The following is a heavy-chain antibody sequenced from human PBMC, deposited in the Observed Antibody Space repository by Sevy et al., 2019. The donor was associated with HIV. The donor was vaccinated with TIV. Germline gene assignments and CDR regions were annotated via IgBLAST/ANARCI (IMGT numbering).Heavy chain of an antibody. CDR2: ISGSGGST. J-gene: IGHJ5*02. Sequence: GGSLRLSCAASGFTFSSYAMSWVRQAPGKGLEWISAISGSGGSTYYADSVKGRFTISRDNSKNTLYLQMNNLRAEDTAMNYCAKGIERATKDYWFDPWGQGTLVTVSS. CDR1: GFTFSSYA. D-gene: IGHD5-12*01. CDR3: AKGIERATKDYWFDP. V-gene: IGHV3-23*01.